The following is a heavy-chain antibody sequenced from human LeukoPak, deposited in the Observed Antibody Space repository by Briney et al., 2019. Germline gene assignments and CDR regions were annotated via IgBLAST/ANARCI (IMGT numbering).Heavy chain of an antibody. J-gene: IGHJ3*02. D-gene: IGHD6-19*01. V-gene: IGHV4-39*01. CDR3: ASRYSSGWYGSVAFDI. CDR2: IYYSGST. Sequence: PSETLSLTCTVSGGSISSSSYYWGWIRQPPGKGLEWIGSIYYSGSTYYNPSLKSRVTISVDTSKNQFSLKLSSVTAADTAVYYCASRYSSGWYGSVAFDIWGQGTMVTVSS. CDR1: GGSISSSSYY.